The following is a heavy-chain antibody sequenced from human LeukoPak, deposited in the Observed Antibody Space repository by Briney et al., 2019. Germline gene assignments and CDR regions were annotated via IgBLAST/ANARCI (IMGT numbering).Heavy chain of an antibody. J-gene: IGHJ3*02. CDR2: IYSGGST. Sequence: PGGSLRLSCAASGFTVSSNYMSWVRQAPGKGLEWVSVIYSGGSTYYADSVKSRFTISRENSKNTLYLQMNSLRAEDTAVYYCASQRIAARRGAFDIWGQGTMVTVSS. CDR1: GFTVSSNY. D-gene: IGHD6-6*01. CDR3: ASQRIAARRGAFDI. V-gene: IGHV3-53*01.